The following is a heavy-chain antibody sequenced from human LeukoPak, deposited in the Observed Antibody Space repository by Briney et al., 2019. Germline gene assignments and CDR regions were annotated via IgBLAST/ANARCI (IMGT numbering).Heavy chain of an antibody. D-gene: IGHD1-7*01. J-gene: IGHJ4*02. CDR1: GFTFSSYS. V-gene: IGHV3-48*01. CDR2: ISSSSSTI. CDR3: ARGRELRASDGFFDY. Sequence: GGSLRLSCAASGFTFSSYSMNWVRQAPGKGLEWVSYISSSSSTIYYADSVKGRFTISRDNSKNTLYLQMNSLRAEDTAVYYCARGRELRASDGFFDYWGQGTLVTVSS.